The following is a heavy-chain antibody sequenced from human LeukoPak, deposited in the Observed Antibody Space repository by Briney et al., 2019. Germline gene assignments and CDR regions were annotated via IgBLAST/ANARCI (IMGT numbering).Heavy chain of an antibody. Sequence: PSETLSLTCAVYGGSFSGYYWSWLRQPPGKGLEWIGEINHSGSTNYNPSLKSRVTISVDTSKNQFSLKLSSVTAADTAVYYCARGPWYYYDSSGYYDYYYYGMDVWGQGTTVTVSS. CDR3: ARGPWYYYDSSGYYDYYYYGMDV. D-gene: IGHD3-22*01. CDR2: INHSGST. J-gene: IGHJ6*02. CDR1: GGSFSGYY. V-gene: IGHV4-34*01.